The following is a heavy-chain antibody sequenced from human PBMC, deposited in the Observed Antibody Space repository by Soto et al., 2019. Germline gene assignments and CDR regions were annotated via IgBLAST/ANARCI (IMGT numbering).Heavy chain of an antibody. J-gene: IGHJ6*02. CDR2: IYYSGST. Sequence: QVQLQESGPGLVKPSQTLSLTCTVSGGSISSGDYYWSWIRQPPGKGLEWIGYIYYSGSTYYNPSLKSRVTISVDTSKNQFSLKLSSVTAADTAVYYCARGRGSGYRFYYYYYGMDVWGQGTTVTVSS. V-gene: IGHV4-30-4*01. D-gene: IGHD3-3*01. CDR1: GGSISSGDYY. CDR3: ARGRGSGYRFYYYYYGMDV.